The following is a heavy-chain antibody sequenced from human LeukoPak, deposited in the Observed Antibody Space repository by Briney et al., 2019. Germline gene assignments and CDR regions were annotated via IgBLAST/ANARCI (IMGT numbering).Heavy chain of an antibody. CDR1: GFSLSTYE. D-gene: IGHD1-26*01. Sequence: GGSLRLSCAASGFSLSTYEMNWVRQAPGKGLEWVSYFRSSRGTIYYAASVRGRFTVSGDSAKNSLYLQMNSLRADDTAVYYCARGTLLNAFDIWGQGTMVTVSS. CDR2: FRSSRGTI. CDR3: ARGTLLNAFDI. J-gene: IGHJ3*02. V-gene: IGHV3-48*03.